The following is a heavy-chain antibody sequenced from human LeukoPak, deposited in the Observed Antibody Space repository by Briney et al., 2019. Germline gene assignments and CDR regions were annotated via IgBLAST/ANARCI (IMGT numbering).Heavy chain of an antibody. V-gene: IGHV3-74*03. CDR3: ARGYGYNLYNWFDP. CDR1: GFSFSRYW. J-gene: IGHJ5*02. D-gene: IGHD5-24*01. CDR2: INEDGSTT. Sequence: GGSLRLSCAASGFSFSRYWMHWVRHSPGKGLVWVSRINEDGSTTTYADSVKGRFTISRDNAKNTLHLQMNSLRAEDTAVYYCARGYGYNLYNWFDPWGQGTLVTVSS.